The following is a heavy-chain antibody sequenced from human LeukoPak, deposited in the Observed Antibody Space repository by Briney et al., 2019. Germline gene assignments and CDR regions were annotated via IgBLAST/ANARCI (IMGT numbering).Heavy chain of an antibody. D-gene: IGHD5-18*01. J-gene: IGHJ5*02. V-gene: IGHV4-34*01. CDR1: GGSFSGYY. Sequence: SKTLSLTCAVYGGSFSGYYWSWIRQPPGKGLEWIGEINHSGSTNYNPSLKSRVTISVDTSKNQFSLKLSSVTAADTAVYYCANLVGYNYNWFDPWGQGTLVTVSS. CDR3: ANLVGYNYNWFDP. CDR2: INHSGST.